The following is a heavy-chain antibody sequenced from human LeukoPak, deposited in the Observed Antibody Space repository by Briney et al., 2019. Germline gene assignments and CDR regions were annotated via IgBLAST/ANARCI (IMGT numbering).Heavy chain of an antibody. Sequence: HPGGSLRLSCAASGFTFSSYSMNWVRQAPGKGLEWVSYISSSSSTIYYADSVKRRFTIYRDNSKNTLYLQMSSLRAEDTAVYYCAKVLPGMGGSYGYGGDYWGQGTLVTVSS. J-gene: IGHJ4*02. CDR2: ISSSSSTI. D-gene: IGHD5-18*01. V-gene: IGHV3-48*01. CDR1: GFTFSSYS. CDR3: AKVLPGMGGSYGYGGDY.